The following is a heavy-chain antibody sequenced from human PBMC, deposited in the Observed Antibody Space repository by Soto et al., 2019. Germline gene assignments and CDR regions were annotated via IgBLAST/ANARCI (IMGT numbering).Heavy chain of an antibody. CDR2: ISSNGGST. J-gene: IGHJ4*02. CDR3: ARGPGYYFDY. CDR1: GFTFSSYA. V-gene: IGHV3-64*01. Sequence: EVQLVESGGGLVQPGGSLRLSCAASGFTFSSYAMHWVRQAPGKGLEYVSAISSNGGSTYYANSVKGRFTISRDNSKNTLYLQMGSVGAEDMDVYYCARGPGYYFDYWGQGTLVTVSS.